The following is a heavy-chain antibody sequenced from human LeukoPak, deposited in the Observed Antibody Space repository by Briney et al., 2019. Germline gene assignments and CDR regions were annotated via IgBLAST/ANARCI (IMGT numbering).Heavy chain of an antibody. CDR1: GYTFTSYS. Sequence: ASVKVSCKTSGYTFTSYSIIWVRQAPGQGLECMGWINPYNDNTNYAQNLQGRVTMTTDTSTNTVYMELKSLRSGDTAVYYCARDEVHGDRDFDYWGQGTLVTVSS. V-gene: IGHV1-18*01. J-gene: IGHJ4*02. CDR3: ARDEVHGDRDFDY. CDR2: INPYNDNT. D-gene: IGHD4-17*01.